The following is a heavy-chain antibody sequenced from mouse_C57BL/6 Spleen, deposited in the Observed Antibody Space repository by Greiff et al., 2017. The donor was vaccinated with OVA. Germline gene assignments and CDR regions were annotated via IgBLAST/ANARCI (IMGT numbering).Heavy chain of an antibody. D-gene: IGHD1-1*01. V-gene: IGHV5-17*01. Sequence: EVQRVESGGGLVKPGGSLKLSCAASGFTFSDYGMHWVRQAPEKGLEWVAYISSGSSTIYYADTVKGRFTISRDNAKNTLFLQMTSLRSEDTAMYYCARIYYYGSSYAAMDYWGQGTSVTVSS. CDR1: GFTFSDYG. CDR3: ARIYYYGSSYAAMDY. J-gene: IGHJ4*01. CDR2: ISSGSSTI.